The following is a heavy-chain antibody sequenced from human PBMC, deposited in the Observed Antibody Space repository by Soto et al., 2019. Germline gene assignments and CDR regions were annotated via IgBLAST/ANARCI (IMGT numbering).Heavy chain of an antibody. CDR2: ISGSGDST. CDR3: AKVNSRASPSY. D-gene: IGHD6-25*01. CDR1: GFTFSDYS. Sequence: PVGSLILSCAASGFTFSDYSMSWVRQAPGKGLEWVSAISGSGDSTYDADSVKGRFTISRDNSKNTLYLQMNSLRAEDTAVYYCAKVNSRASPSYWGQGTLVTVSS. J-gene: IGHJ4*02. V-gene: IGHV3-23*01.